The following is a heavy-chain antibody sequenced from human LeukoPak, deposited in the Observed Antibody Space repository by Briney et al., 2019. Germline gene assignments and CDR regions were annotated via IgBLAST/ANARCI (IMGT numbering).Heavy chain of an antibody. D-gene: IGHD3-22*01. Sequence: GGSLRLFCAASGFTFSDYYMSWIRQAPGKGLEWVSYISSSGSTIYYADSVKGRFTISRDNAKNSLYLQMNSLRAEDTAVYYCARGFYYDSSGYYPFDYWGQGTLVTVSS. J-gene: IGHJ4*02. CDR3: ARGFYYDSSGYYPFDY. CDR1: GFTFSDYY. V-gene: IGHV3-11*01. CDR2: ISSSGSTI.